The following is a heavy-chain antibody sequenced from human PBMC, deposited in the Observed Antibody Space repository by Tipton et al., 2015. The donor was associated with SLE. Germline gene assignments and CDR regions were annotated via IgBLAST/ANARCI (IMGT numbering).Heavy chain of an antibody. D-gene: IGHD6-13*01. CDR1: GASMRNAW. V-gene: IGHV4-4*07. CDR2: IDDTGNT. CDR3: ARSAGYSSSWAHFDY. J-gene: IGHJ4*02. Sequence: TLSLTCTVSGASMRNAWHAWIRQPAGKGPGGIGRIDDTGNTNYNPSLKSRVTISVDTSKNQFSLKLNSVTAADTAVYYCARSAGYSSSWAHFDYWGQGTLVTVSS.